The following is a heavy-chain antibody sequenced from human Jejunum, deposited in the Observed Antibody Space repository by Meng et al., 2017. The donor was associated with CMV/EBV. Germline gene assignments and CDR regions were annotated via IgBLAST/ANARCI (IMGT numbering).Heavy chain of an antibody. CDR3: ATTSGSSY. V-gene: IGHV3-7*01. CDR2: IKQDGSAK. J-gene: IGHJ4*02. CDR1: GLTFSTFW. Sequence: LSCATSGLTFSTFWMSWFRQAPGKGLEWVDHIKQDGSAKYYVDSVRGRFTISRDNTENSLFLQMNTLRVEDTAVYYCATTSGSSYWGQGALVTVSS. D-gene: IGHD6-6*01.